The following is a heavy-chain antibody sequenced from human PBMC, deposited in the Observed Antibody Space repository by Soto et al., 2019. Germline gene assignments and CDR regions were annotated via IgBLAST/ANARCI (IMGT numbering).Heavy chain of an antibody. CDR3: ARRPLLESHFDD. V-gene: IGHV1-3*01. CDR1: GFSLNTYV. Sequence: QVHLVQSGAEARKPGASVNVSCMASGFSLNTYVVHWVRQAPGQGLEWMGWVNAASGNTQTSQKFQGRLTLTRDKSANTAYMELSNLRTEDTAVYFCARRPLLESHFDDWGQGTLVAVSS. J-gene: IGHJ4*02. CDR2: VNAASGNT.